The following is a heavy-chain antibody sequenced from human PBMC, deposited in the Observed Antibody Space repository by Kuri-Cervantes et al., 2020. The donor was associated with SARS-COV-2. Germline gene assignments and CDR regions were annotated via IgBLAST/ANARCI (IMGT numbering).Heavy chain of an antibody. CDR2: ISWNSGSI. D-gene: IGHD3-22*01. V-gene: IGHV3-9*01. CDR3: ARGGGYYYDSSGYPNAFDI. J-gene: IGHJ3*02. Sequence: GGSLRLSCAASGFTFDDYAMHWVRQAPGKGLEWVSGISWNSGSIGYADSVKGRFTISRDNAKNSLYLQMNSLRAEDTAVYYCARGGGYYYDSSGYPNAFDIWGQGTMVTVSS. CDR1: GFTFDDYA.